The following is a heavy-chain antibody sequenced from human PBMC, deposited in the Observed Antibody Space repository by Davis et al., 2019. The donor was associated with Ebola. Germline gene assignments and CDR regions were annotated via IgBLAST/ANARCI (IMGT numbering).Heavy chain of an antibody. V-gene: IGHV4-39*01. CDR1: GGSISSSSYY. Sequence: SETLSLTCTVSGGSISSSSYYWGWIRQPPGKGLEWIGSIYYSGSTYYNPSLKSRVTISVDTSKNQFSLKLSSVTAADTAVYYCARHGEGDIVVVVAATYFDYWGQGTLVTVSS. CDR3: ARHGEGDIVVVVAATYFDY. CDR2: IYYSGST. J-gene: IGHJ4*02. D-gene: IGHD2-15*01.